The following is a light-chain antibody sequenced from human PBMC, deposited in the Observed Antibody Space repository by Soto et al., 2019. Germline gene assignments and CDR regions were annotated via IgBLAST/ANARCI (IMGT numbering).Light chain of an antibody. CDR3: QQRSNWPST. CDR1: QSVSSY. V-gene: IGKV3-11*01. J-gene: IGKJ4*01. Sequence: EIVLTQSPATLSLSPGERATLSCRASQSVSSYLAWYQQKPGQAPRLLIYDASNRATGIPARFSGSGSGTDVTLTITSLEPEYFAVYYCQQRSNWPSTFGGGTKVEIK. CDR2: DAS.